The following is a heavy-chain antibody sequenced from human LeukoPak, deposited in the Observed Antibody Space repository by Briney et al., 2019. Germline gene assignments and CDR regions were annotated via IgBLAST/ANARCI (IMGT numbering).Heavy chain of an antibody. Sequence: ASVKVSFKASGYTFTSYYMHWVRQAPGQGLEWMGIINPSGGSTSYAQKFQGRVTMTRDMSTSTVYMELRSLRSDDTAVYYCARGDSSGPKDYWGQGTLATVSS. D-gene: IGHD3-22*01. V-gene: IGHV1-46*01. CDR2: INPSGGST. J-gene: IGHJ4*02. CDR1: GYTFTSYY. CDR3: ARGDSSGPKDY.